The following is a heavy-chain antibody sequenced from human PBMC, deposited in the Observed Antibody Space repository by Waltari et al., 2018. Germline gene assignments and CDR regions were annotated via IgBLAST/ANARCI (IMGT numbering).Heavy chain of an antibody. Sequence: LQLQESGPGLVKPSATLSLTCTVSGGSISSSSYYWGWIRQAPGKGLEWVSVIYSGGSTNYIDSVRGRFTISRDSSKNTLYLQMNSLRAEDTAVYYCAKVDNVGLNNYWGQGTLVTVSS. J-gene: IGHJ4*02. CDR2: IYSGGST. CDR1: GGSISSSSYY. D-gene: IGHD1-1*01. CDR3: AKVDNVGLNNY. V-gene: IGHV3-53*01.